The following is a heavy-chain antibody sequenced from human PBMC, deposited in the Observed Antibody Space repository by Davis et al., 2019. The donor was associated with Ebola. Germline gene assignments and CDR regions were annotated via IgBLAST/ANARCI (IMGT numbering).Heavy chain of an antibody. V-gene: IGHV3-48*02. CDR2: ISSSSGTK. Sequence: PGGSLRLSCAASGFTFRNYSMNWVRQVPGRGLEWVSYISSSSGTKYADSVKAYADSVRGRFTISRDNAKNSLLLQMSSLRDEDTAVYYCVRGDVTYDFWGQGTLVTVSS. J-gene: IGHJ4*02. CDR1: GFTFRNYS. CDR3: VRGDVTYDF. D-gene: IGHD1-14*01.